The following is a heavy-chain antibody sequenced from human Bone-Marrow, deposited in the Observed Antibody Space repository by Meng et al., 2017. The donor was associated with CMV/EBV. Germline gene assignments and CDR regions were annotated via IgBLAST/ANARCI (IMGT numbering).Heavy chain of an antibody. Sequence: VSGKVSGYTLTELYMHWVRQAPGKGLEWMGRFDPEDGKTTYAQKFQGRVTMTEDTSTDTAYMELSSLRSEDTAVYYCATDRTAKMDYWGQGTLVTVSS. CDR1: GYTLTELY. D-gene: IGHD2-8*02. J-gene: IGHJ4*02. CDR2: FDPEDGKT. CDR3: ATDRTAKMDY. V-gene: IGHV1-24*01.